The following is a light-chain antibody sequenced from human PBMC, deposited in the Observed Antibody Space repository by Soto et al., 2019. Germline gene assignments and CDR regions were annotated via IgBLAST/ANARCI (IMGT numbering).Light chain of an antibody. CDR1: QSINSY. Sequence: DIQMTQSPSSLSASVGDRVTITCRASQSINSYLNWYQQKPGKAPKLLIYGASSLQGGVPSRFSGSGSGTDVTLTISSRQPEDFTTYYCQQSYSTPRTFGQGTKVEIK. J-gene: IGKJ1*01. CDR2: GAS. V-gene: IGKV1-39*01. CDR3: QQSYSTPRT.